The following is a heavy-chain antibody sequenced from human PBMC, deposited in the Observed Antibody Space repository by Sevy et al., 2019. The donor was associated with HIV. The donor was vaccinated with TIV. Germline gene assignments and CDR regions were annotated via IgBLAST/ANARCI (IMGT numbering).Heavy chain of an antibody. Sequence: GGSLRLSCAASGFTFSSYGMHWVRQAPGKGLEWVAVIWYDGSNKYYADSVKGRFTISRDNSKNTMYLQMNSLRGEDTAVYYCARDRCSGDSCYSAFDYWGQGTLVTVSS. CDR3: ARDRCSGDSCYSAFDY. V-gene: IGHV3-33*01. D-gene: IGHD2-15*01. J-gene: IGHJ4*02. CDR2: IWYDGSNK. CDR1: GFTFSSYG.